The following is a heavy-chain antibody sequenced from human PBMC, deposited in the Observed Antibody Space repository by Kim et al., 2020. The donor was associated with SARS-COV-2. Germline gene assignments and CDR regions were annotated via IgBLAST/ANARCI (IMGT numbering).Heavy chain of an antibody. V-gene: IGHV3-23*01. CDR1: GFTFSSYA. CDR3: AKDQGITIFGVVMVCGMDV. Sequence: GGSLRLSCAASGFTFSSYAMSWVRQAPGKGLEWVSGISGSGGSTYQADSVKGRFTISRDNSKNTLYLQMNSLRAEDTAVYYCAKDQGITIFGVVMVCGMDVWGQGTTVTVSS. D-gene: IGHD3-3*01. J-gene: IGHJ6*02. CDR2: ISGSGGST.